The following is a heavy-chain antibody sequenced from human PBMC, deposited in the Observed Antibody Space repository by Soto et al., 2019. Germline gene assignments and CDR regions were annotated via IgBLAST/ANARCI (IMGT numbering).Heavy chain of an antibody. CDR1: GYTFTIYG. Sequence: QIQLVQSGAEVKKPGASVKVSCKTSGYTFTIYGISWVRQAPGEGLEWMGWISGYNGNTNYAQKFQGRVTMTTDTSTSTVYMELRSLRSDDTAVYYCARDGVAGAAMNYWGQGTLVTVSS. CDR3: ARDGVAGAAMNY. CDR2: ISGYNGNT. V-gene: IGHV1-18*01. D-gene: IGHD5-18*01. J-gene: IGHJ4*02.